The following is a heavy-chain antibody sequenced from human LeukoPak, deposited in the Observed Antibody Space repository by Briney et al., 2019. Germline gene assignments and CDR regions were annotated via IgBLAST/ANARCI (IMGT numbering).Heavy chain of an antibody. CDR1: GGSINGHY. J-gene: IGHJ5*02. D-gene: IGHD2-21*02. CDR2: VYDNGNT. V-gene: IGHV4-59*11. CDR3: ARVFRGVVTSNWFDP. Sequence: PETLSLTCTVSGGSINGHYWTWIRQPPGKGLEWIGFVYDNGNTNYNSSLQSRVTMSVDTSKNQLSLKMRSVTAADTAIYYCARVFRGVVTSNWFDPWGQGTLVTVSS.